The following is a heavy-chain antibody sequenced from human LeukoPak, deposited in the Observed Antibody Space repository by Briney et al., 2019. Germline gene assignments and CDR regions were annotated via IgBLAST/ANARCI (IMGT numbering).Heavy chain of an antibody. J-gene: IGHJ6*03. V-gene: IGHV1-46*01. CDR1: GYTFTSYY. Sequence: GASVKVSCKASGYTFTSYYMHWVRQAPGQGLEWMGIINPSGGSTSYAQKFQGRVTMTRDMSTSTVYMELRSLRSDDTAVYYCARDLTRYYYYMDVWGKGTTVTISS. D-gene: IGHD1-14*01. CDR2: INPSGGST. CDR3: ARDLTRYYYYMDV.